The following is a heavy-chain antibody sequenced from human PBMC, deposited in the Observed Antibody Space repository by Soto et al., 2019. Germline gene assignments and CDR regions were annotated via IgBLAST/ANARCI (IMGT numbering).Heavy chain of an antibody. CDR3: ERQFSGYDLLYYFDY. CDR2: IYYRGST. J-gene: IGHJ4*02. V-gene: IGHV4-39*01. Sequence: TSEILSLTCTVSGGSISSSNYYWGWIRQPPGRGLQWIGSIYYRGSTYYNPSLKSRVTISVDTFMNQFSLKLSSVTAADTAVYYCERQFSGYDLLYYFDYWGQGTLVNVSS. CDR1: GGSISSSNYY. D-gene: IGHD5-12*01.